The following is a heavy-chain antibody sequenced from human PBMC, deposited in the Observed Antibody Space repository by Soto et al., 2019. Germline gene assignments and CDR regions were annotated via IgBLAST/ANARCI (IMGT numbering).Heavy chain of an antibody. CDR1: GYTFTDYW. CDR3: P. V-gene: IGHV5-10-1*01. CDR2: LDPRDSYS. J-gene: IGHJ5*02. Sequence: GESLKISCKGSGYTFTDYWISWVRQMPGKGLEWVGRLDPRDSYSDYSPTFQGRVSISSDQALNTAHLRRPCPYGSEVFCWFDPWGQGTLVTVSS. D-gene: IGHD3-3*01.